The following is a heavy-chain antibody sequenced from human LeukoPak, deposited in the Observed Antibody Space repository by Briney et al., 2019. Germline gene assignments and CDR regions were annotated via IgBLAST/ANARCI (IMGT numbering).Heavy chain of an antibody. CDR3: ARGTGTTFDINFAN. CDR1: GGSISSGDYY. J-gene: IGHJ4*02. CDR2: TYYRGST. D-gene: IGHD1-1*01. V-gene: IGHV4-30-4*01. Sequence: SETLSLTCTVSGGSISSGDYYWSWIRQPPGKGLEWIGYTYYRGSTYYNPSLKSRVTISVDTSKNQFSLKLSSVTAADTAVYYCARGTGTTFDINFANGGREPRVPVSS.